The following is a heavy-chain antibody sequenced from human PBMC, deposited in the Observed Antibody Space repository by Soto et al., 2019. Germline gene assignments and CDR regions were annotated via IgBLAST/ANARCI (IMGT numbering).Heavy chain of an antibody. V-gene: IGHV1-18*01. CDR1: CFTFTSYG. Sequence: GASVKVSFQASCFTFTSYGISWVRQAPGQRLEWMGWITAYNGNTNYAQKLQGRVTMTTDTSTSTAYMELRSLRSDDTAVYYCARDDYGDYSTYYYYMDVWGKGTTVTVSS. CDR3: ARDDYGDYSTYYYYMDV. CDR2: ITAYNGNT. J-gene: IGHJ6*03. D-gene: IGHD4-17*01.